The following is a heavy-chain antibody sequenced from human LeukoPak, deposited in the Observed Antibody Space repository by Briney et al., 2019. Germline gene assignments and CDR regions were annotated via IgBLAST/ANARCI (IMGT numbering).Heavy chain of an antibody. V-gene: IGHV4-59*01. CDR3: ARVSGYDWESSYDY. J-gene: IGHJ4*02. CDR1: GGSISSYY. Sequence: SETLSLTCTVSGGSISSYYWSWIRQPPGTGLEWIGCIYYSGSTNYNPSLKSRVTISVDTSKNQFSLKLSSVTAADTAVYYCARVSGYDWESSYDYWGQGTLVTVSS. D-gene: IGHD5-12*01. CDR2: IYYSGST.